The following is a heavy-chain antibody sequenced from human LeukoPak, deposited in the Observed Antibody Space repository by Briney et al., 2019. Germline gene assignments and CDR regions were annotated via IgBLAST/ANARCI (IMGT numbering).Heavy chain of an antibody. CDR1: GGSISSHY. D-gene: IGHD1-26*01. J-gene: IGHJ4*02. CDR3: AREGSRWVDFDY. CDR2: IYYSGST. V-gene: IGHV4-59*11. Sequence: SETLSPTCTVSGGSISSHYWNWIRQPPGKGLEWNGYIYYSGSTNYNPSLKSRVTISLDTSKSQFSLKLSSVTAADTAVYYCAREGSRWVDFDYWGQGNLVTVSS.